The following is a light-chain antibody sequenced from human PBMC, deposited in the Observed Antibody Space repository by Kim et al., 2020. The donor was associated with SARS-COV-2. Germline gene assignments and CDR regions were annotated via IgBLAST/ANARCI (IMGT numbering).Light chain of an antibody. J-gene: IGKJ2*01. Sequence: AAVGDRVTITCRASQNIINQLNLYQQKPEKAPKLLIYAASSLQSGVPSRFSGSGSGTDFTLAISSLQPEDFATYYCQQSYSTPRTFGQGTKLEI. V-gene: IGKV1-39*01. CDR2: AAS. CDR3: QQSYSTPRT. CDR1: QNIINQ.